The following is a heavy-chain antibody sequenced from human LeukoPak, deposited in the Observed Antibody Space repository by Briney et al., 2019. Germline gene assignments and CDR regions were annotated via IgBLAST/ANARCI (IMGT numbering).Heavy chain of an antibody. CDR1: GYTFTGYY. CDR3: ARVGGYYYGSGSYGFYYYYMDV. J-gene: IGHJ6*03. Sequence: ASVKVSCRASGYTFTGYYMHWVRQAPGQGLEWMGWINPNSGGTNYAQKFQGRVTMTRDTSISTAYMELSRLRSDDTAVYYCARVGGYYYGSGSYGFYYYYMDVWGKGTTVTISS. D-gene: IGHD3-10*01. V-gene: IGHV1-2*02. CDR2: INPNSGGT.